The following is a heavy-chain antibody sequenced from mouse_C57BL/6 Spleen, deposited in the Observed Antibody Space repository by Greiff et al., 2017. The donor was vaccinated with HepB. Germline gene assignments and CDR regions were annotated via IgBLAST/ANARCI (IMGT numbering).Heavy chain of an antibody. CDR1: GYTFTDYY. CDR3: ARWGSYYGSPYWYFDV. Sequence: QVQLQQSGAELVRPGASVKLSCKASGYTFTDYYINWVKQRPGQGLEWIARIYPGSGNTYYNEKFKGKATLTAEKSSSTAYMQLSSLTSEDSAVYFCARWGSYYGSPYWYFDVWGTGTTVTVSS. D-gene: IGHD1-1*01. J-gene: IGHJ1*03. V-gene: IGHV1-76*01. CDR2: IYPGSGNT.